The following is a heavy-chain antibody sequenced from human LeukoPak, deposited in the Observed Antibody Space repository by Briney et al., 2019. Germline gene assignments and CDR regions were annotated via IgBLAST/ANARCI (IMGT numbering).Heavy chain of an antibody. CDR2: ISSSSSTI. CDR3: ARDGFRQAVAAQKYYYYYYYMDV. V-gene: IGHV3-48*01. D-gene: IGHD6-19*01. J-gene: IGHJ6*03. CDR1: GFTFSSYS. Sequence: GGSLRLSCAASGFTFSSYSMNWVRQAPGKGLEWVSYISSSSSTIHYGDSVKGRFTISRDNSKNTLYLQMGSLRAEDIAVYYCARDGFRQAVAAQKYYYYYYYMDVWGKGTTVTISS.